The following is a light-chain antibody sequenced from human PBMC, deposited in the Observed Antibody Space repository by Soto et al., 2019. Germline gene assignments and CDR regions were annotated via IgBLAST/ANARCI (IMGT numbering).Light chain of an antibody. CDR1: QSVTNSY. V-gene: IGKV3-15*01. CDR3: QQYSNWPLT. J-gene: IGKJ4*01. Sequence: EIVMTQSPATLSVSPGERATLSCRASQSVTNSYLAWYQQKPGQAPRLLIFGASTRAAGIPAGFSGSGSGTEFTLTISSLQSEDFAVYYCQQYSNWPLTFGGGTKVDIK. CDR2: GAS.